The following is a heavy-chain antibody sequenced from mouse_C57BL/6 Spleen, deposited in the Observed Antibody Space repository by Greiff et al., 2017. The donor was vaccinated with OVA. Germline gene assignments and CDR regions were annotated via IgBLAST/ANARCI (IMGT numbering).Heavy chain of an antibody. CDR3: ARTRTAVAKGYFDV. Sequence: QVQLKESGAELVKPGASVKISCKASGYAFSSYWMNWVKQRPGKGLEWIGQIYPGDGDTNYNGKFKGKATLTADKSSSTAYMQLSSLTSEDSAVYFCARTRTAVAKGYFDVWGTGTTVTVSS. J-gene: IGHJ1*03. CDR1: GYAFSSYW. D-gene: IGHD1-1*01. CDR2: IYPGDGDT. V-gene: IGHV1-80*01.